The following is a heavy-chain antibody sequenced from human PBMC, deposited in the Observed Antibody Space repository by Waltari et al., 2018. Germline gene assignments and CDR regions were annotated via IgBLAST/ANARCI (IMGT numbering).Heavy chain of an antibody. V-gene: IGHV4-39*07. D-gene: IGHD3-16*01. CDR3: ARDQMGGGGPGY. J-gene: IGHJ4*02. Sequence: QLQLQESGPGLVKPSEILSLTCTVSGGSISSSSYYWGWIRQPPGKGLEWIGSIYYSGSTYYNPSRKSGVTISVDTSKNQFSLKLSSVTAADTAVYYCARDQMGGGGPGYWGQGTLVTVSS. CDR1: GGSISSSSYY. CDR2: IYYSGST.